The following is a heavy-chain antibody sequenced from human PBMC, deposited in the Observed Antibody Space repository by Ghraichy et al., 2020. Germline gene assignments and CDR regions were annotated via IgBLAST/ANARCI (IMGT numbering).Heavy chain of an antibody. V-gene: IGHV4-59*01. Sequence: SQTLSLTCTVSGGSISSYYWSWIRQPPGKGLEWIGYIYYSGSTNYNPSLKSRVTISVDTSKNQFSLKLSSVTAADTAVYYCARESQSGLSNWFDPWGQGTLVTVSS. J-gene: IGHJ5*02. CDR2: IYYSGST. D-gene: IGHD2/OR15-2a*01. CDR1: GGSISSYY. CDR3: ARESQSGLSNWFDP.